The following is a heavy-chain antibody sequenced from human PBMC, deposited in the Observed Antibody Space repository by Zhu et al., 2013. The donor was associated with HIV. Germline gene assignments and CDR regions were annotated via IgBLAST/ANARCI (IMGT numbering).Heavy chain of an antibody. Sequence: QAQLVQSGTEVKKPGASVKVSCKASGYTFTNYFIHWVRQAPGQGLEWMGWLNPNTGGTNFAQNFQGRLTVTRDSSINTAYMELSSLRSDDTAVYYCARDVVSNGWYSLKYYHYGMDVWGQGTTVTVSS. CDR2: LNPNTGGT. J-gene: IGHJ6*02. D-gene: IGHD6-19*01. CDR3: ARDVVSNGWYSLKYYHYGMDV. V-gene: IGHV1-2*02. CDR1: GYTFTNYF.